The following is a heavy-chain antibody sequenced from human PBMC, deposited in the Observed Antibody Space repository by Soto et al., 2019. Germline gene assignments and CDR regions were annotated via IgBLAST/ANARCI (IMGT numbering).Heavy chain of an antibody. V-gene: IGHV4-30-2*01. CDR3: ARGPPRGY. J-gene: IGHJ4*02. CDR1: GGSISSGGYS. CDR2: IYHSGST. Sequence: PSETLSLTCAVSGGSISSGGYSWSWIRQPPGKGLECIGYIYHSGSTYYNPSLKSRVTISVDRSKNQFSLKLSSVTAADTAVYYCARGPPRGYWGQGTLVTVS.